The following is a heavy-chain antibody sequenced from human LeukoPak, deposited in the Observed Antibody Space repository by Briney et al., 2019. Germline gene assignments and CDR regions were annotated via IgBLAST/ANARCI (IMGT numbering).Heavy chain of an antibody. J-gene: IGHJ5*02. V-gene: IGHV1-2*02. CDR1: GYTFTGYY. D-gene: IGHD3-10*01. Sequence: ASVKVSCKASGYTFTGYYMHWVRQAPGQGLEWMGWINPNSGGTNYAQKFQGRVTMTRDTSISTAYMEPSRLRSDDTAVYYCARQFDDPYGPPFTGFLKNWFDPWGQGTLVTVSS. CDR3: ARQFDDPYGPPFTGFLKNWFDP. CDR2: INPNSGGT.